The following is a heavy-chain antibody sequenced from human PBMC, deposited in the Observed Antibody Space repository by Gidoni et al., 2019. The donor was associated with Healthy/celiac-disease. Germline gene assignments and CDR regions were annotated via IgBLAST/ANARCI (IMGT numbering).Heavy chain of an antibody. V-gene: IGHV3-53*04. J-gene: IGHJ4*02. CDR3: ASHVRGTGLDALDY. Sequence: FTISRHNSKNTLYLQMNSLRAEDTAVYYCASHVRGTGLDALDYWGQGTLVTVSS. D-gene: IGHD3-16*01.